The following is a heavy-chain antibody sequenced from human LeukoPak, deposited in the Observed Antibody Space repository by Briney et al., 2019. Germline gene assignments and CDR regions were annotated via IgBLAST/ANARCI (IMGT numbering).Heavy chain of an antibody. Sequence: GGSLRLSCAASGFTFSSYGMHWVRQAPGKGLEWVAVISYDGSNKYYADSVKGRFTISRDNSKNTLYLQMNSLRAEDTAVYYCAKDGLLWFGELFLGYHYYYGMDVWGQGTTVTVS. CDR2: ISYDGSNK. V-gene: IGHV3-30*18. J-gene: IGHJ6*02. D-gene: IGHD3-10*01. CDR3: AKDGLLWFGELFLGYHYYYGMDV. CDR1: GFTFSSYG.